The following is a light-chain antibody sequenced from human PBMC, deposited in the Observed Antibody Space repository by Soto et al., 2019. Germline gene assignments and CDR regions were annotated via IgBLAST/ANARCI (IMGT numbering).Light chain of an antibody. Sequence: EIVLTQSPATLSLYPGERATLSCRASQSVSSYLAWYQQKPGQAPRLLIYDASNRATGIPARFSGSGSGTDFTLTISSLEAEDFAVYYCQQRSNWPTTFGQGTKVDIK. V-gene: IGKV3-11*01. CDR1: QSVSSY. CDR2: DAS. J-gene: IGKJ1*01. CDR3: QQRSNWPTT.